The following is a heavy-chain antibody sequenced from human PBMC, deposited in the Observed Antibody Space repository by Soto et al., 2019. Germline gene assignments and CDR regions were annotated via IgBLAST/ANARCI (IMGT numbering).Heavy chain of an antibody. Sequence: PSCTPYITSTLSSGCINMADDDGRLIHKPPEKGMEWIGYIYYSGNTYYSPSLKSRVIISIDTPNHQFSLKLRFVPAAATAVSFSDRRYHRRWGWWFDTPGQRILLTVYS. CDR1: SGCINMADDD. CDR3: DRRYHRRWGWWFDT. D-gene: IGHD3-16*01. J-gene: IGHJ5*02. CDR2: IYYSGNT. V-gene: IGHV4-30-4*01.